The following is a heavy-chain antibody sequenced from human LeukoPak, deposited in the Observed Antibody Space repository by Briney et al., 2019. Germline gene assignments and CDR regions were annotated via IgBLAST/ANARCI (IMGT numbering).Heavy chain of an antibody. CDR3: ARCEPHFWSGYYTGRRGAFFDY. CDR1: GGSINNYY. V-gene: IGHV4-59*12. Sequence: PSETLSLTCTVSGGSINNYYWSWIRQSPGKELEWIGYIYSSGNTNYNPSLKSRVTMSVDMSKNQFSLKLSSVTAADTAVYYCARCEPHFWSGYYTGRRGAFFDYWGQGTLVTVSS. CDR2: IYSSGNT. J-gene: IGHJ4*02. D-gene: IGHD3-3*01.